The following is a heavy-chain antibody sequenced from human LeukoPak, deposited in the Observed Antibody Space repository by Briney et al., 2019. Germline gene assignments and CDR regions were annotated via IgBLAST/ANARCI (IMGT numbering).Heavy chain of an antibody. J-gene: IGHJ3*02. V-gene: IGHV1-2*02. CDR2: INPNSGGT. Sequence: ASVKVSCKASGYTFTSYGISWVRQAPGQGLEWMGWINPNSGGTNYAQKFQGRVTMTRDTSISTAYMELSRLRSDDTAVYYCARSASRIVINAFDIWGQGTMVTVSS. CDR1: GYTFTSYG. CDR3: ARSASRIVINAFDI. D-gene: IGHD3-22*01.